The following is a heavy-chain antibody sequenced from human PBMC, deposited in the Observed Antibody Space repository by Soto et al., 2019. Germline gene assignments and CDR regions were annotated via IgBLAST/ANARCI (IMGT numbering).Heavy chain of an antibody. CDR1: VYSFTRYW. D-gene: IGHD3-3*01. Sequence: GETLNISCNDPVYSFTRYWIGWVSQMPGKGLEWMGIIYPGDSDTRYSPSFQGQVTISADKSISTAYLQWSSLKASDTAMYYCARHSTSGDFWSGFPTGYCGMDVWGQGT. V-gene: IGHV5-51*01. CDR2: IYPGDSDT. CDR3: ARHSTSGDFWSGFPTGYCGMDV. J-gene: IGHJ6*02.